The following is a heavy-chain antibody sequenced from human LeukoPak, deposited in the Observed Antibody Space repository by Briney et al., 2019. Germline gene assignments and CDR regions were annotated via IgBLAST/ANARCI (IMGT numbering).Heavy chain of an antibody. Sequence: WETLALICTVSVGSLSIYYWSWIRQPPGKGLEWIGYIYYSGSTNYNPSLKSRVTISVDTPKNQFSLKLSSVTSADTAVYYWARPTYYYDSSGYYRRVIPENWFDPWGQGTLVTVSS. CDR2: IYYSGST. CDR1: VGSLSIYY. V-gene: IGHV4-59*01. CDR3: ARPTYYYDSSGYYRRVIPENWFDP. D-gene: IGHD3-22*01. J-gene: IGHJ5*02.